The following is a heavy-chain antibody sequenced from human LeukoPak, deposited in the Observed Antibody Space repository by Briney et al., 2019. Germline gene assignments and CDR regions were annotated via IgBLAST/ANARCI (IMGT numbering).Heavy chain of an antibody. J-gene: IGHJ4*02. Sequence: GGSLRLSCAASGFTFSSYSMHWVRQAPGKGLEGVAVISYEGSNKYYADSVKGRFTISRDNSKNTLYLKMNSLRAEDTAVYYCAKSGLSMINAFDYWGQGTLVTVSS. CDR1: GFTFSSYS. V-gene: IGHV3-30*18. CDR3: AKSGLSMINAFDY. CDR2: ISYEGSNK. D-gene: IGHD3-22*01.